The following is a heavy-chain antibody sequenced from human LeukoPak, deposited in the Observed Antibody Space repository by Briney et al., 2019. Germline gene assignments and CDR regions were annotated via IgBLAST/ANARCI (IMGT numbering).Heavy chain of an antibody. CDR2: ISAYNGNT. D-gene: IGHD3-9*01. Sequence: VASVRVSCKASGYTFTSYGISWVRQAPGQGLEWMGWISAYNGNTNYAQKLQGRVTMTTDTSTSTAYMELRSLRSDDTAVYYCARLGEDISYYDILTGYYTLFDYWGQGTLVTVSS. CDR3: ARLGEDISYYDILTGYYTLFDY. V-gene: IGHV1-18*01. CDR1: GYTFTSYG. J-gene: IGHJ4*02.